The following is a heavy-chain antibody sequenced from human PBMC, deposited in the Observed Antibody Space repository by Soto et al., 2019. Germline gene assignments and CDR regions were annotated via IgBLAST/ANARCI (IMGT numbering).Heavy chain of an antibody. CDR1: GFTFDDYT. Sequence: GGSLRLSCAASGFTFDDYTMHWVRQAPGKGLEWVFLISWDGGSTYYADSVKGRFTISRDNSKNSLYLQMNSLRTEDTALYYCAKGSLVVVAATTTGPGSWGMDVWGQGTTVTFSS. CDR2: ISWDGGST. D-gene: IGHD2-15*01. V-gene: IGHV3-43*01. CDR3: AKGSLVVVAATTTGPGSWGMDV. J-gene: IGHJ6*02.